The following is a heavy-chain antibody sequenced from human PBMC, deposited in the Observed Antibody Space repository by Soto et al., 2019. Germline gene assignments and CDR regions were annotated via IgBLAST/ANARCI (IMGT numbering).Heavy chain of an antibody. Sequence: GESLKISCKGSGYSFTSYWISWVRQMPGKGLEWMGRIDPSDSYTNYSPSFQGHVTISADKSISTAYLQWSSLKASDTAMYYCAGIQSQLLGMDVCGQGTTVTVS. CDR3: AGIQSQLLGMDV. CDR1: GYSFTSYW. CDR2: IDPSDSYT. V-gene: IGHV5-10-1*01. J-gene: IGHJ6*02. D-gene: IGHD5-18*01.